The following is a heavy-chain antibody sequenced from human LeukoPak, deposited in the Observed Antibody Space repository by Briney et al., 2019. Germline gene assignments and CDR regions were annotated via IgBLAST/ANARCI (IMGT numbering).Heavy chain of an antibody. Sequence: TGGSLRLSCAASGFTLSSYWMHWVRQAPGKGLLWVSRISADGTTTTYADSVQGRFTISRDNAKNSLYLQMNSLRAEDTAVYYCASDIVVVPAAIQDYWGQGTLVTVSS. V-gene: IGHV3-74*03. CDR3: ASDIVVVPAAIQDY. J-gene: IGHJ4*02. D-gene: IGHD2-2*01. CDR2: ISADGTTT. CDR1: GFTLSSYW.